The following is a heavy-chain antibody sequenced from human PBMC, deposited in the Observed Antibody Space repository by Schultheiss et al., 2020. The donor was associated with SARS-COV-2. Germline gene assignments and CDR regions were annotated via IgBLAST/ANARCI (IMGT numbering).Heavy chain of an antibody. J-gene: IGHJ3*02. CDR2: IYSGGST. D-gene: IGHD6-19*01. CDR1: GFTVSSNY. V-gene: IGHV3-53*01. Sequence: GGSLRLSCAAFGFTVSSNYMSWVRQAPGKGLEWVSVIYSGGSTYYADSVKGRFTISRDNSKNMLYLQMNSLRAEDTAVYYCASYSSGWYPDAFDIWGQGTMVTVSS. CDR3: ASYSSGWYPDAFDI.